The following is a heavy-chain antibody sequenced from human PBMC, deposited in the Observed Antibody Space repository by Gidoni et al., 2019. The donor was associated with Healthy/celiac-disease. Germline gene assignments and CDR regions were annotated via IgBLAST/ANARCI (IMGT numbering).Heavy chain of an antibody. J-gene: IGHJ4*02. CDR2: INHSGST. D-gene: IGHD3-16*01. CDR1: GGSFSGYY. Sequence: QVQLQQWGAGLLKPSETLSLTCAVYGGSFSGYYWSWIRQPPGKGLEWIGEINHSGSTNYNPSLKSRVTISVDTSKNQFSLKLSSVTAADTAVYYCARAGGHETEGFGDYWGQGTLVTVSS. CDR3: ARAGGHETEGFGDY. V-gene: IGHV4-34*01.